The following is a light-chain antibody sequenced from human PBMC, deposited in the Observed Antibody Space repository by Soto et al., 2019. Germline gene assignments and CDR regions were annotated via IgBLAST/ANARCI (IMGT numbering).Light chain of an antibody. V-gene: IGKV4-1*01. CDR3: QQYYSSPFT. CDR2: WAS. Sequence: DIVMTQSPDSLAVSLGERATINCKSSQSVLYRSNNKNYLAWYQQKPGQPPKLLIHWASTRESGVPDRFSGSGSGTDFTLIISSLQAEDVAVYYCQQYYSSPFTFGPGTKVDIK. J-gene: IGKJ3*01. CDR1: QSVLYRSNNKNY.